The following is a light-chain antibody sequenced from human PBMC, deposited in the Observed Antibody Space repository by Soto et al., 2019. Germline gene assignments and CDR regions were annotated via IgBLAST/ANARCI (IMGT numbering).Light chain of an antibody. Sequence: QYVLTQPPSVSGAPGQRVTISCTGSSSNIGAGYDVHWYQQLPGTAPKLLIYGNSNRPSGVPDRFSGSKSGTSASLAITGLQAEDEADYYCQSYDSSLSGSLFGGGTKLTVL. CDR2: GNS. J-gene: IGLJ3*02. V-gene: IGLV1-40*01. CDR1: SSNIGAGYD. CDR3: QSYDSSLSGSL.